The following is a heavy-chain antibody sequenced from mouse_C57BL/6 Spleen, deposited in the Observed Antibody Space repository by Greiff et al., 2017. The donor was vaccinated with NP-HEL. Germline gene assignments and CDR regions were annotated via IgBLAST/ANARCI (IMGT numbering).Heavy chain of an antibody. V-gene: IGHV5-4*01. J-gene: IGHJ4*01. CDR2: ISDGGSYT. Sequence: EVQGVESGGGLVKPGGSLKLSCAASGFTFSSYAMSWVRQTPEKRLEWVATISDGGSYTYYPDNVKGRFTISRDNAKNNLYLQMSHLKSEDTAMYYCARDRWLLRDYAMDYWGQGTSVTVSS. CDR3: ARDRWLLRDYAMDY. CDR1: GFTFSSYA. D-gene: IGHD2-3*01.